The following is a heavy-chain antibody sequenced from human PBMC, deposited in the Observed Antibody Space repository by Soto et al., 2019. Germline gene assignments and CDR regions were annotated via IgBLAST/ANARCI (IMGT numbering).Heavy chain of an antibody. V-gene: IGHV4-30-4*01. CDR1: GGSISSDDYY. Sequence: SETLSLTCTVSGGSISSDDYYWSWIRQPPGKGLEWIGYIYYSGSTYYNPSLKSRVTISVDTSKNQFSLKLSSVTAADTAVYYCARNPTTIFGVVYYYYMDVWGKGTTVTVSS. D-gene: IGHD3-3*01. CDR2: IYYSGST. J-gene: IGHJ6*03. CDR3: ARNPTTIFGVVYYYYMDV.